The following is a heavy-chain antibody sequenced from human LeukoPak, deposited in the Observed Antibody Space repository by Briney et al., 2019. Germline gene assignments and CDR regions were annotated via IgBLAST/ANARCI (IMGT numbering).Heavy chain of an antibody. CDR1: GDSVSSYY. V-gene: IGHV4-59*02. J-gene: IGHJ4*03. D-gene: IGHD3/OR15-3a*01. CDR3: ARGRGTGSYFHD. Sequence: SETLSLTCTVSGDSVSSYYWNWIRQPPGKELEWIGNIYYNGNTNYNPSLQSRVTISIDTSRNYFSLKLSSVTAADTAVYYCARGRGTGSYFHDWGQGTLVTVSS. CDR2: IYYNGNT.